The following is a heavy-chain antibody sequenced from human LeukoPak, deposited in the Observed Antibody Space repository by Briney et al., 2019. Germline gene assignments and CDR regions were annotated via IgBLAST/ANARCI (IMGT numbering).Heavy chain of an antibody. Sequence: ASVKVSCKASGGTFSSYAISWVRQDPGQGLEWMGGIIPIFCTANYAQKFQGRVTITADKSTSTAYMELSSLRSEDTAVYFFGREIEGTTDYWGQGTLVTAYS. J-gene: IGHJ4*02. V-gene: IGHV1-69*06. CDR3: GREIEGTTDY. CDR1: GGTFSSYA. D-gene: IGHD1-7*01. CDR2: IIPIFCTA.